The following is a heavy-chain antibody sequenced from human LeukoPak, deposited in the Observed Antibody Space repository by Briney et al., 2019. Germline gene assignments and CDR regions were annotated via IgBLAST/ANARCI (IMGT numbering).Heavy chain of an antibody. CDR2: IYYSGST. CDR1: GGSISSSSYY. D-gene: IGHD6-19*01. CDR3: ARLQAGPYFDY. Sequence: SETLSLTCTVSGGSISSSSYYWGWIRQPPGKGLEWIGSIYYSGSTYYNPSLKSRVTISVDTSKNQFSLKLSSVTAADTAVYYCARLQAGPYFDYWGQGTLVIVSS. J-gene: IGHJ4*02. V-gene: IGHV4-39*01.